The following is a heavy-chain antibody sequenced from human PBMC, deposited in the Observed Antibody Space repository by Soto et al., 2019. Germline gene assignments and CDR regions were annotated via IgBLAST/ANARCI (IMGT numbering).Heavy chain of an antibody. CDR1: GFTFNDYS. V-gene: IGHV3-21*01. CDR3: VRAGHVFDVHYYGMDL. J-gene: IGHJ6*02. CDR2: ISSSGTYI. Sequence: SLRLSCEASGFTFNDYSMDWVRQAPEKGLEWVSSISSSGTYIYYADSVKGRFAISRDNANNVMYLQMDTLRAEDTAVYYCVRAGHVFDVHYYGMDLWGQGTTVTVSS. D-gene: IGHD3-10*01.